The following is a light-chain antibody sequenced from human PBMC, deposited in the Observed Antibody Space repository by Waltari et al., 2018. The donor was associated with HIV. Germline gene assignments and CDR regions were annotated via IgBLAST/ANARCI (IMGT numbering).Light chain of an antibody. Sequence: EIVMTQSPATLSVSPGERVSLSCRASQNIGINLAWFQQKPGQAPRVHVYGAFSRATGIPARFSGRGSGTEFTLTIARLQSEDSTVYFCQQYNRWPLTFGQGTRLEIK. CDR3: QQYNRWPLT. CDR1: QNIGIN. V-gene: IGKV3-15*01. J-gene: IGKJ5*01. CDR2: GAF.